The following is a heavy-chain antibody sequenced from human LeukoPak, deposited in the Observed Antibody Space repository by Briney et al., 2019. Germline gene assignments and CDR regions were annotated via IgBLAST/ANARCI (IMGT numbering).Heavy chain of an antibody. V-gene: IGHV3-30*18. CDR3: AKVAYYYDSSGPLDY. D-gene: IGHD3-22*01. CDR2: ISYDGSSK. J-gene: IGHJ4*02. Sequence: GGSLRLSCAASGFTFSSYGMHWVRQAPGKGLEWVAVISYDGSSKYYADSVKGRFTISRDNSKNTLYLQMNSLRAEDTAVYYCAKVAYYYDSSGPLDYWGQGTLVTVSS. CDR1: GFTFSSYG.